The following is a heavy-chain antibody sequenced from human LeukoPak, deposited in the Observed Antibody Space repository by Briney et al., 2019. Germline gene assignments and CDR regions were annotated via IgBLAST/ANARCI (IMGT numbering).Heavy chain of an antibody. D-gene: IGHD3-22*01. CDR3: ARSLAKYYYDSSGSSHFDY. Sequence: SETLSLTCAVYGGSFSGYYWSWIRQPPGKELEWIGEINHSGSTNYNPSLKSRVTISVDTSKNQFSLKLSSVTAADTAVYYCARSLAKYYYDSSGSSHFDYWGQGTLVTVSS. V-gene: IGHV4-34*01. CDR1: GGSFSGYY. J-gene: IGHJ4*02. CDR2: INHSGST.